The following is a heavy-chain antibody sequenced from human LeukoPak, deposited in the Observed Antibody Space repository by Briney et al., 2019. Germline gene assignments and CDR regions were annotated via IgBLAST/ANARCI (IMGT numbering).Heavy chain of an antibody. V-gene: IGHV3-23*01. Sequence: QAGGSLRLSCAASIYIFSSYAMSWVRQAPGKGLEWVSAISGSGGSTYYADSVKGRFTISRDNSKNTLYLQMNSLRAEDTAVYYCAKREGYSSGPFDYWGQGTLVTVSS. CDR2: ISGSGGST. D-gene: IGHD6-19*01. CDR3: AKREGYSSGPFDY. CDR1: IYIFSSYA. J-gene: IGHJ4*02.